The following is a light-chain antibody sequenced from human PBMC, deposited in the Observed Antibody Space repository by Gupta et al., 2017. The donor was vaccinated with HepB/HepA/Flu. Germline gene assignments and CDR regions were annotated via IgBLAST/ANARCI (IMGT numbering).Light chain of an antibody. V-gene: IGKV4-1*01. CDR3: QQEDNTPCT. CDR2: GAS. Sequence: DFVLTQSPDSLAVCLGQGATINSQSSQSVLYNANNKNYLSCYQPKPGQPRKLLISGASTRESGVPDSFSGSGTGTDFTLAISSRQPEDVAIYYCQQEDNTPCTFGQGTQVEIK. CDR1: QSVLYNANNKNY. J-gene: IGKJ1*01.